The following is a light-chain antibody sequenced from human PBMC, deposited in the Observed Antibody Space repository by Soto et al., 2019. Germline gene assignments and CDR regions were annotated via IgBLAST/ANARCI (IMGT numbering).Light chain of an antibody. CDR1: SSNIGNNA. J-gene: IGLJ1*01. V-gene: IGLV1-36*01. Sequence: QSVLTQPPSVSEAPRQRVTISCSGSSSNIGNNAVNWYQQLPGKAPKLLIYYDDLLPSGVSDRFSGSKSGTSASLAISGLKSGDEAVYYWAAGDDTLNGYVLGIGPKVT. CDR3: AAGDDTLNGYV. CDR2: YDD.